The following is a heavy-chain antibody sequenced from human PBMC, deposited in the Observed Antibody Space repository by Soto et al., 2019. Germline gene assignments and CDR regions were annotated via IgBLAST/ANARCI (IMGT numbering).Heavy chain of an antibody. CDR3: AKGGGSYCFDL. V-gene: IGHV3-23*01. D-gene: IGHD1-26*01. CDR2: ISGGGGSI. J-gene: IGHJ5*02. CDR1: GISFSSYV. Sequence: EVLLLESGGGLVQPGGSLRLSCAASGISFSSYVMSWVRQAPGEGLEWVSTISGGGGSIYHADSVKGRFTIPRDNSKKTLFLQVNSLRVEDTAVYYCAKGGGSYCFDLWGQGTLVTVSS.